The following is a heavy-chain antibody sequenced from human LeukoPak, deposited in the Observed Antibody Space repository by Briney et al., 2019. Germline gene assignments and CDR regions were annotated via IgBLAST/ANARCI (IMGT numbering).Heavy chain of an antibody. Sequence: GGSLRLSCAASGFTFSIYAMSWVRHGQGKGLEWVSAISGSGGSTLYADSVKGRFTISRDKSKNTLYRQMYSLRAENTAIYYFAKAPLLWFGDYTSDSYYFDYWGQGTLVTVSS. CDR2: ISGSGGST. CDR1: GFTFSIYA. D-gene: IGHD3-10*01. V-gene: IGHV3-23*01. CDR3: AKAPLLWFGDYTSDSYYFDY. J-gene: IGHJ4*02.